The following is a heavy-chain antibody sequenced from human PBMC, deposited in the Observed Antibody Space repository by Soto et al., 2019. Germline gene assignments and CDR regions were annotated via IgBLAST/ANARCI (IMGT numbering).Heavy chain of an antibody. V-gene: IGHV3-74*01. D-gene: IGHD3-9*01. Sequence: FTFSRDNAKNTVYLQMNSLRAEDTAVYYCARDHYDILTDYYYYYMDVWGKGTTVTVSS. CDR3: ARDHYDILTDYYYYYMDV. J-gene: IGHJ6*03.